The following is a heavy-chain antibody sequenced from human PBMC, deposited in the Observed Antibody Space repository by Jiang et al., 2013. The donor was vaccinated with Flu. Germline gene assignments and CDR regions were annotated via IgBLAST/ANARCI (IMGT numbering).Heavy chain of an antibody. CDR1: GFTFSSYA. Sequence: QLVESGGGLVRPGGSLRLSCSASGFTFSSYAMHWVRQAPGKGLEYVSAISSTGGGTYYADSVKGRFTISRDNSKNMLYLQMSSLGAEDTAVYYCVKGYGYNSDYFFDCWGQ. D-gene: IGHD5-24*01. CDR2: ISSTGGGT. CDR3: VKGYGYNSDYFFDC. J-gene: IGHJ4*02. V-gene: IGHV3-64D*06.